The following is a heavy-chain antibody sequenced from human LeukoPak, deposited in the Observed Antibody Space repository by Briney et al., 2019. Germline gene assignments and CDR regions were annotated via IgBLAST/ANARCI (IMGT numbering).Heavy chain of an antibody. V-gene: IGHV3-9*01. D-gene: IGHD4-17*01. Sequence: GGSLRLSCAASGFTFNDYAMHWVRQAPGKGLEWVSGIGWNSGSIGYADSVKGRFTISRDDAKTSLYLQINSLRPEDTAIYYCAREDNYGELFYWGQGTLVTVSS. CDR1: GFTFNDYA. CDR2: IGWNSGSI. J-gene: IGHJ4*02. CDR3: AREDNYGELFY.